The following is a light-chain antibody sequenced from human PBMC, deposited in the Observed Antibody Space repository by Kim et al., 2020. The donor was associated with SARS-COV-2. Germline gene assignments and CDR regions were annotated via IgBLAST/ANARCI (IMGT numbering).Light chain of an antibody. CDR2: EVN. Sequence: QSALTQPPSASGSPGQSITISCTGTSSDIGGYNYVSWYQQHPGKAPKILIYEVNKRPSGVPDRFSGSKSGNTASLTVSGLQADDEADYHCSSFSSSHSLIFGGGTQLTVL. J-gene: IGLJ2*01. CDR1: SSDIGGYNY. CDR3: SSFSSSHSLI. V-gene: IGLV2-8*01.